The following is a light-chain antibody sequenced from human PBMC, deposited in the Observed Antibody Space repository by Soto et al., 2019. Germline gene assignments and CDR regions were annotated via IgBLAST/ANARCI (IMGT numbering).Light chain of an antibody. CDR1: QNVSSN. J-gene: IGKJ5*01. V-gene: IGKV3-20*01. Sequence: EFVLTQSPGTLALPRGERATLSCRASQNVSSNLAWYQQKPGQAPRLLIYGASSRATGIPDRFSGTGSETDFTLTIHRLEPDDFAVYYCQQYENSPITFGQGTRLEIK. CDR2: GAS. CDR3: QQYENSPIT.